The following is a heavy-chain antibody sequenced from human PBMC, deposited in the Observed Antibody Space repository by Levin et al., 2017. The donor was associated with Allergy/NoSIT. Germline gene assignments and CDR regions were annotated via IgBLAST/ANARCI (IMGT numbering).Heavy chain of an antibody. V-gene: IGHV3-21*01. Sequence: GGSLRLSCAASGFTFSNHNMIWVRQAPGKGLEWVSSISASSTYIYYADAVKGRFSISRDNAKTSVYLQMSSLRAEDTAVYYCARVAFGSGSYYIDYRGQGTLVTVSS. CDR3: ARVAFGSGSYYIDY. J-gene: IGHJ4*02. CDR2: ISASSTYI. CDR1: GFTFSNHN. D-gene: IGHD3-10*01.